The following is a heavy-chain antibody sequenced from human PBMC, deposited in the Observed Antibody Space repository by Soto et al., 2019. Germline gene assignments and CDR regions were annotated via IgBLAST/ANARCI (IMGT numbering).Heavy chain of an antibody. CDR3: ASYYDFWSGYVHDAFDI. Sequence: GGPLRLSCAASGFTFSAYSMNWVRQAPGKGLEWVSSISSSSSYISYADSVKGRFTISRDNARNSLYLQMNSLRAEDTAVYYCASYYDFWSGYVHDAFDIWGQGTMVTVSS. CDR2: ISSSSSYI. D-gene: IGHD3-3*01. J-gene: IGHJ3*02. CDR1: GFTFSAYS. V-gene: IGHV3-21*01.